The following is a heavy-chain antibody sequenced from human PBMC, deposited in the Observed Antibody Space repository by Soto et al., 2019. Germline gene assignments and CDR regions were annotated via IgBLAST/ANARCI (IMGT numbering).Heavy chain of an antibody. Sequence: EVQLLESGGGLVQPGGSLRLSCAASGFTFSSYAMSWVRQAPGKGLEWVSALSGSGGSTYYADSVKGRFTISRDNSKNTLYLQMNSLRAEDTAVYYCAGPLGYCSGGSCYSAPTYNWFDPWGQGTLVTVSS. D-gene: IGHD2-15*01. V-gene: IGHV3-23*01. CDR1: GFTFSSYA. CDR3: AGPLGYCSGGSCYSAPTYNWFDP. J-gene: IGHJ5*02. CDR2: LSGSGGST.